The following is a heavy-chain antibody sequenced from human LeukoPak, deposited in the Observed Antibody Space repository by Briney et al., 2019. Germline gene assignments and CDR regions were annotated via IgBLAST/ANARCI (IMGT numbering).Heavy chain of an antibody. V-gene: IGHV5-51*01. Sequence: PGESLKISCKGSGYSFTSYWIGWVRQMPGKGLEWMGIIYPGDSDTRYSPSFQGQVTISADKSISTAYLQWSSLKASDTAMYYCARLTYDILTGAPGSMDVWGKGTTVTVSS. CDR3: ARLTYDILTGAPGSMDV. CDR1: GYSFTSYW. J-gene: IGHJ6*03. D-gene: IGHD3-9*01. CDR2: IYPGDSDT.